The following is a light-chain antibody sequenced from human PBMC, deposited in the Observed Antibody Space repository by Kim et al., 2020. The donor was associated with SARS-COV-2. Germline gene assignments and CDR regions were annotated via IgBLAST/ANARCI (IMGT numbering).Light chain of an antibody. V-gene: IGKV3-15*01. Sequence: VSLGDRATRACRASQSVDTNLAWYQQKPGQAPRLLISDASTRATGVPARFSGSGSGTEFTLTIFSLQSEDFAVYYCQQFIDWPITFGQGTRLEIK. CDR1: QSVDTN. CDR3: QQFIDWPIT. J-gene: IGKJ5*01. CDR2: DAS.